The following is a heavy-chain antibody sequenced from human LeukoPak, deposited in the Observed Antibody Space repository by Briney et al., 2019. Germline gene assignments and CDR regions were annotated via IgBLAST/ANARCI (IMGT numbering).Heavy chain of an antibody. CDR1: GFTFSNYG. V-gene: IGHV3-33*01. CDR3: AGSYYNVFDY. J-gene: IGHJ4*02. D-gene: IGHD3-10*01. Sequence: GGSLRLSCAASGFTFSNYGMHWVRQAPGKGLEWVALIWYDGSNKYYADSVKGRFTISRDNSKNTLYLQMNSLRAEDTAVYYCAGSYYNVFDYWGQGTLITVSS. CDR2: IWYDGSNK.